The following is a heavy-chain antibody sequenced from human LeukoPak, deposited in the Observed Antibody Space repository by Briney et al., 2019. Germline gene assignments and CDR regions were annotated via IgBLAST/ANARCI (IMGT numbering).Heavy chain of an antibody. J-gene: IGHJ4*02. CDR2: ISYDGSNK. V-gene: IGHV3-30*18. Sequence: GGSLRLSCAASGFTFSSYGMHWVRQAPGKGLEWVAVISYDGSNKYYADSVKGRFTTSRDNSKNTLYLQMNSLRAEDTAVYYCAKDSSTGDYPDYWGQGTLVTVSS. D-gene: IGHD6-13*01. CDR3: AKDSSTGDYPDY. CDR1: GFTFSSYG.